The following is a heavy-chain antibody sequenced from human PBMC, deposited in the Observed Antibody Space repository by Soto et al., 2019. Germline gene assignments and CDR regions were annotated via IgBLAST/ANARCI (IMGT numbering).Heavy chain of an antibody. D-gene: IGHD1-26*01. CDR3: ARGRWSGSYYWFDP. Sequence: SETLSLTCAVYGGSFSGYYWSWIRQPPGKGLEWIGEINHSGSTNYNPSLKSRVTISVDTSKNQFSLKLSSVTAADTAVYYCARGRWSGSYYWFDPWGQGTLVTVSS. CDR2: INHSGST. V-gene: IGHV4-34*01. J-gene: IGHJ5*02. CDR1: GGSFSGYY.